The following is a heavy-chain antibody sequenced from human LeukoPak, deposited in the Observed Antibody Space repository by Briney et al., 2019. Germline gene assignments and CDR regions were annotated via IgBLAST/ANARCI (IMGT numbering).Heavy chain of an antibody. D-gene: IGHD3-3*01. Sequence: KSSETLSLTCAVYGGSFSGYYWSWIPQPPGKGLEWIGEINHSGSTNYNPSLKSRVTISVDTSKNQFSLKLSSVTAADTAVYYCASHYYDFWSGLDYWGQGTLVTVSS. V-gene: IGHV4-34*01. CDR2: INHSGST. J-gene: IGHJ4*02. CDR3: ASHYYDFWSGLDY. CDR1: GGSFSGYY.